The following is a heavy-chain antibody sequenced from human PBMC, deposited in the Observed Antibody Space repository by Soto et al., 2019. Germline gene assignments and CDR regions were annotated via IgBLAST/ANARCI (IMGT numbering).Heavy chain of an antibody. D-gene: IGHD4-17*01. V-gene: IGHV3-23*01. J-gene: IGHJ6*02. CDR1: GITFSSYA. CDR3: AKSYGDHYYYDGMNV. Sequence: EVQLSESGGDLVHPGGSLRLTCAASGITFSSYAMTWVRQAAGKGPEWVSTIRGSGDSAYYADSVKGRFTISRDNDKSTLYLQMNSLRAEDTAIYYCAKSYGDHYYYDGMNVWGQGTTVTVSS. CDR2: IRGSGDSA.